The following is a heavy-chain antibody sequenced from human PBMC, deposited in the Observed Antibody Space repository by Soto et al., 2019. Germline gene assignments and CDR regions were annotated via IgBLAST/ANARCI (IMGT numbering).Heavy chain of an antibody. J-gene: IGHJ4*02. Sequence: GGPLRLSCAASGCTFSSYTMSWVRQAQGKGLEWVSSISSSSTYVYYADSLKGRFTISRDNARTSLYLQMNGLRAEDMAVYYCGRGRGAVSSIDYWGQGILVTVSS. D-gene: IGHD6-6*01. V-gene: IGHV3-21*01. CDR1: GCTFSSYT. CDR2: ISSSSTYV. CDR3: GRGRGAVSSIDY.